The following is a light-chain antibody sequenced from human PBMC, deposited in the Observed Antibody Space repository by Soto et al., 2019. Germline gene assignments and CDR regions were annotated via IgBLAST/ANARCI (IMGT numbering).Light chain of an antibody. CDR1: QDMSNE. CDR2: DAS. CDR3: QQYVNLPIT. V-gene: IGKV1-33*01. Sequence: DIQMTQSPSSLSASVGVRVTITCLASQDMSNEVNGYQQKPGKVPKLLIYDASNLETGVSSRFSGSGSWTDFTIPISSLQREDIATFYRQQYVNLPITFGQGTRLEIK. J-gene: IGKJ5*01.